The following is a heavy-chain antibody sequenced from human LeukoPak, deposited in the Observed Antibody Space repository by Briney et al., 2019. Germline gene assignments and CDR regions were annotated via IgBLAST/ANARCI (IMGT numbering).Heavy chain of an antibody. D-gene: IGHD6-13*01. CDR1: GFTFSSYS. V-gene: IGHV3-21*01. CDR2: ISSSSSYI. Sequence: PGGSLRLSXAASGFTFSSYSMNWVRQAPGKGLEWVSSISSSSSYIYYADSVKGRFTISRDNAKNSLYLQMNSLRAEDTAVYYCARDQEGGYSSSWYEDYFDYWGQGTLVTVSS. J-gene: IGHJ4*02. CDR3: ARDQEGGYSSSWYEDYFDY.